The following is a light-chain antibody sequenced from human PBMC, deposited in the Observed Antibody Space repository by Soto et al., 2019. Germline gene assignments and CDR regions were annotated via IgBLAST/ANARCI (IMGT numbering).Light chain of an antibody. V-gene: IGKV1-39*01. Sequence: DIQMTQSPSTLSASVGYRVTITCRASQSISSFVNWYQQRPGKAPNLLIYAASGLQSGVPSRFSGSGSGTDFTLTISSLQPEDFATYYCQQTYRAVTFGQGTRLEI. J-gene: IGKJ5*01. CDR2: AAS. CDR1: QSISSF. CDR3: QQTYRAVT.